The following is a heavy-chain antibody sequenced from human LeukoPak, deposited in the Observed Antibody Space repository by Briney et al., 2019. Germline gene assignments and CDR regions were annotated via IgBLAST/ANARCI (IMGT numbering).Heavy chain of an antibody. CDR1: GYTFTSYD. D-gene: IGHD2-8*01. V-gene: IGHV1-8*01. J-gene: IGHJ5*02. CDR3: ARGRNQVLYRHRKNWFDP. CDR2: MNPNSGNT. Sequence: ASVKVSCKASGYTFTSYDIHWVRQATGQGLEWMGWMNPNSGNTGYAQKFQGRVTMTRNTSISTAYMELSSLRSEDTAVYYCARGRNQVLYRHRKNWFDPWGQGTLVTVSS.